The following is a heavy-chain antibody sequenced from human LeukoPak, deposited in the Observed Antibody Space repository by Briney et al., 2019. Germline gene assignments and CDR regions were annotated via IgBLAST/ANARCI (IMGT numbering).Heavy chain of an antibody. CDR1: GGSFSGYY. Sequence: SETLPLTCAVYGGSFSGYYWSWIRQPPGKGLEWIGEINHSGSTNYNPSLKSRVTISVDTSKNQFSLKLSSVTAADTAVYYCARGYNGMGEVAGVFDYWGQGTLVTVSS. D-gene: IGHD6-19*01. V-gene: IGHV4-34*01. J-gene: IGHJ4*02. CDR2: INHSGST. CDR3: ARGYNGMGEVAGVFDY.